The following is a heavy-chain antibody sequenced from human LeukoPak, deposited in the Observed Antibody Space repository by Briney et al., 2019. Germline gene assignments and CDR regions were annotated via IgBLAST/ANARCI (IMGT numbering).Heavy chain of an antibody. CDR2: IKQDGSEK. Sequence: GGSLRLSCAASGFTFSSYWMSWVRQAPGKGLEWVANIKQDGSEKYYVDSVKGRFTISRDNAKNSLYLQMNSLRAEDTALYYCAKGQWLVRGALDYWGQGTLVTVSS. CDR1: GFTFSSYW. V-gene: IGHV3-7*03. CDR3: AKGQWLVRGALDY. J-gene: IGHJ4*02. D-gene: IGHD6-19*01.